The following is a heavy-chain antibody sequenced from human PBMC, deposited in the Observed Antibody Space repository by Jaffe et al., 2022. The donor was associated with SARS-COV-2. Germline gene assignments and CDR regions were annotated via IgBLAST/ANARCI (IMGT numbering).Heavy chain of an antibody. CDR1: GFTFGGYW. Sequence: EGQLVQSGGGLVQPGGSLRLSCAASGFTFGGYWMNWVRQAPGKGLEWVANIKWDGSEIYYLDSVRGRFTISRDNAKNSLYLQMNSLRGEDTAMYFCMTTAGYWGQGTLVTVSS. V-gene: IGHV3-7*01. D-gene: IGHD4-17*01. CDR2: IKWDGSEI. CDR3: MTTAGY. J-gene: IGHJ4*02.